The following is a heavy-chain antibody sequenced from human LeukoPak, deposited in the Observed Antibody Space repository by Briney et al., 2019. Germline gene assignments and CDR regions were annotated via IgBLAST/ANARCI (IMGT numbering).Heavy chain of an antibody. V-gene: IGHV3-53*04. CDR3: ARGGKYSSSWVRYYFDY. D-gene: IGHD6-6*01. CDR1: GFTVSSNY. J-gene: IGHJ4*02. Sequence: GGSLRLSCAASGFTVSSNYMSWVRQAPGKGLEWVSVIYSGGSTYYADSVKGRFTISRHNSKNTLHLQMNSLRAEDTAVYYCARGGKYSSSWVRYYFDYWGQGTLVTVSS. CDR2: IYSGGST.